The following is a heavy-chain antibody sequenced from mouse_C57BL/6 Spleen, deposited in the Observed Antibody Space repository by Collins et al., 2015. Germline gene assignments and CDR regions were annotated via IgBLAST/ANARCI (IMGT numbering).Heavy chain of an antibody. CDR2: IYPGNSDT. J-gene: IGHJ1*03. Sequence: EVQLQQSGTVLARPGASVKMSCKTSGYTFTSYWMHWVKHRPGQGLEWIGAIYPGNSDTSYNQKFKGKAKLTAVTSASTAYMELSSLTNEDSAVYYCTRPGDYYGSSYEGFYWYFDVWGTGTTVTVSS. D-gene: IGHD1-1*01. CDR1: GYTFTSYW. CDR3: TRPGDYYGSSYEGFYWYFDV. V-gene: IGHV1-5*01.